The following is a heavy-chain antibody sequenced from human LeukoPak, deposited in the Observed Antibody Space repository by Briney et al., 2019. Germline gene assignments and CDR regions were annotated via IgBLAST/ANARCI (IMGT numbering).Heavy chain of an antibody. CDR2: IYSGGST. Sequence: GGSLRLSCAASGFTVSSNYMSWVRQAPGKGLEWVSVIYSGGSTYYADSVKGRFTISRDNSKNTLYLQMNSLRAEDTAVYYCARVNGWFGELLLTTYGMDVWGQGTTVTVSS. V-gene: IGHV3-53*01. J-gene: IGHJ6*02. D-gene: IGHD3-10*01. CDR3: ARVNGWFGELLLTTYGMDV. CDR1: GFTVSSNY.